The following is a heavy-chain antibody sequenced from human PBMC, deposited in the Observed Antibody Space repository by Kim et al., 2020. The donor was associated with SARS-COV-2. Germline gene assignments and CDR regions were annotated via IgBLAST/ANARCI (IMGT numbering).Heavy chain of an antibody. CDR1: GFTFSSYS. J-gene: IGHJ4*02. Sequence: GGSLRLSCAASGFTFSSYSMNWVRQAPGKGLEWVSSISSSSSYIYYADSVKGRFTISRDNAKNSLYLQMNSLRAEDTAVYYCARARDPYYYDSSGYYHFDYWGQGTLVTVSS. CDR2: ISSSSSYI. D-gene: IGHD3-22*01. CDR3: ARARDPYYYDSSGYYHFDY. V-gene: IGHV3-21*01.